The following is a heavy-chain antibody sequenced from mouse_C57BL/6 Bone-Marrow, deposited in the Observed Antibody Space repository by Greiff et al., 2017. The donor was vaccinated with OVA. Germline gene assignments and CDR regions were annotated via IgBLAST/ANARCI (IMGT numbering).Heavy chain of an antibody. Sequence: QVQLQQPGAELVMPGASVKLSCKASGYTFTSYWMHWVKQRPGQGLEWIGEIDPSDSYTNYNQKFKGKSTLTVDKSSSTAYMQLSSLTSEDSAVYYCARRRALGSNYFDYWGQGTTLTVSS. J-gene: IGHJ2*01. V-gene: IGHV1-69*01. D-gene: IGHD1-1*01. CDR1: GYTFTSYW. CDR3: ARRRALGSNYFDY. CDR2: IDPSDSYT.